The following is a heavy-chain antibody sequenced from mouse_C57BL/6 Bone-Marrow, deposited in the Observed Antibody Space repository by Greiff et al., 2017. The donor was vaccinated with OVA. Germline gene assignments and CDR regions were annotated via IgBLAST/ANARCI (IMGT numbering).Heavy chain of an antibody. CDR2: IFPGSGST. Sequence: QVHVKQSGPELVKPGASVKISCKASGYTFTDYYINWVKQRPGQGLEWIGWIFPGSGSTYYNEKFKGKATLTVDKSSSTAYMLLSSLTSEDSAVYCCARGIIPITTVWDYWGQGTTLTVSS. CDR3: ARGIIPITTVWDY. J-gene: IGHJ2*01. CDR1: GYTFTDYY. D-gene: IGHD1-1*01. V-gene: IGHV1-75*01.